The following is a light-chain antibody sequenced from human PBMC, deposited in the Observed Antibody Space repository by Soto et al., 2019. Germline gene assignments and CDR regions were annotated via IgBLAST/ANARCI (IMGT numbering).Light chain of an antibody. J-gene: IGKJ5*01. CDR3: QNYNSAPIT. V-gene: IGKV1-27*01. CDR1: QGISIY. Sequence: IQMTQSPSSLSASVGDRVTITCRASQGISIYLAWYQQTPGKVPKHLIYGASKLQSGVPSRFSGGGSGTNFTLTISSLQPEDVGTYYCQNYNSAPITFGRGTRLEI. CDR2: GAS.